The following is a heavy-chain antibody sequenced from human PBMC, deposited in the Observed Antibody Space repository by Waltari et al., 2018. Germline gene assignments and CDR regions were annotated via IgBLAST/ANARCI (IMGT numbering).Heavy chain of an antibody. D-gene: IGHD2-2*01. Sequence: QVQLVESGGGVVQPGGSLNSSCEALGFILSNYDIHWVRQSPGKGLESVAFIRYDGSDQQYADSVKGRFTISRDNAKSSLYLQMNNLRPEDTALYYCAKDLGIVPAIDCWGRGALVIVSS. CDR2: IRYDGSDQ. CDR3: AKDLGIVPAIDC. CDR1: GFILSNYD. J-gene: IGHJ4*02. V-gene: IGHV3-30*02.